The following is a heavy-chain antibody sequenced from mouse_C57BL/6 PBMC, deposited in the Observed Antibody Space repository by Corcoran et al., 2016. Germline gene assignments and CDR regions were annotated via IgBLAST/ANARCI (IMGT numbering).Heavy chain of an antibody. CDR2: INTYSGVP. Sequence: QIQLVQSGPELKKPGETVKISCKASGYTFTTYGMGWVKQAPGKGLKWMGWINTYSGVPTYADDFKGRFAFSLETSASTAYLQINNLKTEDTATYFCARGAMDYWGQGTSVTVSS. CDR1: GYTFTTYG. V-gene: IGHV9-3*01. CDR3: ARGAMDY. J-gene: IGHJ4*01.